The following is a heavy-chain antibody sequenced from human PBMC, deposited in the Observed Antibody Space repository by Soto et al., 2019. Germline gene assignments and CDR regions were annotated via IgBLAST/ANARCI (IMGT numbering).Heavy chain of an antibody. D-gene: IGHD2-21*02. CDR1: GATISSYY. Sequence: SETLSLTRTGSGATISSYYWSWIRQPPGKGPEWIVYIYYSGSTNYNPSIKSRVTISVDTSKNQVSLKLSSVTAADTAVDYCPREAYCRGDWYSGYFDYWGQGTLVTVSS. V-gene: IGHV4-59*01. J-gene: IGHJ4*02. CDR3: PREAYCRGDWYSGYFDY. CDR2: IYYSGST.